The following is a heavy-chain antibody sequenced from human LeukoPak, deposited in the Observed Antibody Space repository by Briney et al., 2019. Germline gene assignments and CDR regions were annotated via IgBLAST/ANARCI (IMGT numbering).Heavy chain of an antibody. Sequence: SVKVSCKASGGTFSSYAISWVRQAPGQGLEWMGGIIPIFGTANYAQEFQGRVTITTDVSTSTAYMELSSLRSEDTAVYYCARGRDCSGGSCYHALLDYWGQGTLVTVSS. CDR2: IIPIFGTA. J-gene: IGHJ4*02. CDR3: ARGRDCSGGSCYHALLDY. D-gene: IGHD2-15*01. CDR1: GGTFSSYA. V-gene: IGHV1-69*05.